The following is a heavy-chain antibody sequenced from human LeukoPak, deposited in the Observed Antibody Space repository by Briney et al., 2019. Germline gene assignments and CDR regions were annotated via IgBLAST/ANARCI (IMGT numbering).Heavy chain of an antibody. CDR3: AKVPLAAAGEIYDY. CDR2: ISGSGGST. D-gene: IGHD6-13*01. CDR1: GFAFSSYA. Sequence: PGGSLRLSCAASGFAFSSYAMSWVRQAPGKGLEWVSAISGSGGSTYYADSVKGRFTISRDNSKNTLYLQMNSLRAEDTAVCYCAKVPLAAAGEIYDYWGQGTLVTVSS. J-gene: IGHJ4*02. V-gene: IGHV3-23*01.